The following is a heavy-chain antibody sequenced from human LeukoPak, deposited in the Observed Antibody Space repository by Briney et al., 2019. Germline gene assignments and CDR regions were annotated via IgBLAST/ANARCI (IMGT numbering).Heavy chain of an antibody. V-gene: IGHV3-9*03. CDR3: AKGTRYGLTGYFDY. Sequence: GGSLSLSCGASGFTFDDYAMHWLRQAPGKGREGVSCISWYRCSIGYAVCVKGRFTISRDSGKTSLYLQMNSLRAEDMALYYCAKGTRYGLTGYFDYWGQGTLVTVSS. J-gene: IGHJ4*02. CDR2: ISWYRCSI. D-gene: IGHD3-10*01. CDR1: GFTFDDYA.